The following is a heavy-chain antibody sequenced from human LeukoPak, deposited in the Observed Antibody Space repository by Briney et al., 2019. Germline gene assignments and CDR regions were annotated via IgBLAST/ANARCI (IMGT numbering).Heavy chain of an antibody. V-gene: IGHV3-23*01. J-gene: IGHJ3*02. CDR3: AKDLSVFSWQHDAFDI. D-gene: IGHD2-15*01. Sequence: PGGSLRLSCAASGFTFSSYAMSWVRQAPGKGLEWVSAISGSGGSTYYADSVKGRFTISRDNSKNTLYLQMNSLRAEDTAVYYCAKDLSVFSWQHDAFDIWGQGTMVTVSS. CDR1: GFTFSSYA. CDR2: ISGSGGST.